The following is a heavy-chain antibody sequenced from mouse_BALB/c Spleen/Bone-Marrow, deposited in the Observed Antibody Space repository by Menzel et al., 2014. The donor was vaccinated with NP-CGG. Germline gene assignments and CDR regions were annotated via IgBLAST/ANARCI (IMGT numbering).Heavy chain of an antibody. V-gene: IGHV14-3*02. J-gene: IGHJ4*01. CDR2: IDPANGNT. CDR1: GFNIKDTY. D-gene: IGHD4-1*01. CDR3: ARWEYYARDY. Sequence: EVPLQQSGAALVKPGALVKLSCTASGFNIKDTYMHWVKQRPEQGLEWIGRIDPANGNTKYDPKFQGKATITADTSSNTAYLQLSSLTSEDTAVYYCARWEYYARDYWGQGTSVTVSS.